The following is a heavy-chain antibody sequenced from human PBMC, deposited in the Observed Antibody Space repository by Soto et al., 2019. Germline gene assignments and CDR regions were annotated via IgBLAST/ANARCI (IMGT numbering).Heavy chain of an antibody. J-gene: IGHJ6*02. D-gene: IGHD6-19*01. V-gene: IGHV4-59*01. Sequence: SETLSLTCTVSGGSISSYYWSWIRQPPGKGLEWIGYIYYSGSTNYNPSLKSRVTISVDTSKNQFSLKLSSVTAADTAVYYCARLGVAGNYYYYGMDVWGQGTTVTVSS. CDR2: IYYSGST. CDR1: GGSISSYY. CDR3: ARLGVAGNYYYYGMDV.